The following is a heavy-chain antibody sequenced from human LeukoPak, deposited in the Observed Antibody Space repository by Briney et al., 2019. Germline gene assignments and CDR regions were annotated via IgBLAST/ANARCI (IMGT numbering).Heavy chain of an antibody. Sequence: PGGSLRLSCAASGFSFSTYSMSWVRQAPGKGLEWVSVISDTGATKFYADSVKGRFTISRDNSKNTLYLQMSSLRVEDTAVYYCAKSATSVTTVFDNWGQGTLVTVSS. CDR3: AKSATSVTTVFDN. D-gene: IGHD4-17*01. CDR2: ISDTGATK. V-gene: IGHV3-23*01. CDR1: GFSFSTYS. J-gene: IGHJ4*02.